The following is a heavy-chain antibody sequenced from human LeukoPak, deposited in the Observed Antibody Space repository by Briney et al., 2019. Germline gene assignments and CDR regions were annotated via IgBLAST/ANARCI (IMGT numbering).Heavy chain of an antibody. J-gene: IGHJ3*02. CDR2: ISYDGSNK. CDR1: GFTFSSYA. D-gene: IGHD6-13*01. CDR3: ARDSSSWYPNAFDI. V-gene: IGHV3-30*01. Sequence: PGGSLRLSCAASGFTFSSYAMHWVRQAPGKGLEWVAVISYDGSNKYYADSVKGRFTISRDNSKNTLYLQMNSLRAEDTAVYYCARDSSSWYPNAFDIWGQGTMVTVSS.